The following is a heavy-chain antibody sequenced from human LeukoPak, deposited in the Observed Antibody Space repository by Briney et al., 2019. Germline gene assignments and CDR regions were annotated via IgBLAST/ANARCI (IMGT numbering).Heavy chain of an antibody. CDR2: IYYSGST. D-gene: IGHD5-18*01. CDR3: ARVYSYGYNRYFDY. Sequence: PSETLSLTCTVSGGSISSYYWSWIRQPPGKGLEWIGTIYYSGSTYYNPSLKSRVTISVDTSKNQFSLKLSSVTAADTAVYYCARVYSYGYNRYFDYWGQGTLVTVSS. CDR1: GGSISSYY. V-gene: IGHV4-39*07. J-gene: IGHJ4*02.